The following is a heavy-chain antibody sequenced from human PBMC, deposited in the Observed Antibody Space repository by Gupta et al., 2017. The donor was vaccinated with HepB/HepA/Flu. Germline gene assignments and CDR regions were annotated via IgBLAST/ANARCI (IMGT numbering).Heavy chain of an antibody. CDR2: ISGTGGDT. J-gene: IGHJ6*02. V-gene: IGHV3-23*01. Sequence: EVQLLESGGGLVQPGGSLRLSCAASGFIFNNYAMTWVRQAPGKGLEWVSVISGTGGDTYYADSVKGRFTISRDNFQNTLYLQMNSLRVDDAATYYCAKGRGQVNFGMDVWGQGTTVTVSS. CDR1: GFIFNNYA. CDR3: AKGRGQVNFGMDV.